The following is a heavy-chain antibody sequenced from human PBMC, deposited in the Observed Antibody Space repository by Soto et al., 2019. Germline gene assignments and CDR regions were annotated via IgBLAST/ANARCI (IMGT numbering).Heavy chain of an antibody. CDR1: GGFLSRGGYF. D-gene: IGHD5-18*01. CDR3: ARVGGEMATAGGFDI. V-gene: IGHV4-31*03. CDR2: LYYSGST. J-gene: IGHJ3*02. Sequence: SGTPSLPRTVSGGFLSRGGYFWGWVRPPPGNRLPWAGYLYYSGSTYYNPSLKSRVTISVDTSKNQFSLKLSSVTAAHAAVYHCARVGGEMATAGGFDIWGQGTMVT.